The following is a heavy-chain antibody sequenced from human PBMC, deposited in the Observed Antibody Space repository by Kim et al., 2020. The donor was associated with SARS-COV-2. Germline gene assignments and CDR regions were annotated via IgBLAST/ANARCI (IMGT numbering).Heavy chain of an antibody. V-gene: IGHV3-30*18. CDR3: AKVSSAYYVWGSYRLDFDY. CDR1: GFTFSSYG. D-gene: IGHD3-16*02. J-gene: IGHJ4*02. CDR2: ISYDGSNK. Sequence: GGSLRLSCAASGFTFSSYGMHWVRQAPCKGLEWVAVISYDGSNKYYADSVKGRFTISRDNSKNTLYLQMNSLRAEDTAVYYCAKVSSAYYVWGSYRLDFDYWGQGTLVTVSS.